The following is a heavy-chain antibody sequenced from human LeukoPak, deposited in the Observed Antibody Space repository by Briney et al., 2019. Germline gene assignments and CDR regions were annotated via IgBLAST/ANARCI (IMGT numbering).Heavy chain of an antibody. V-gene: IGHV4-39*01. CDR2: IYYSGST. Sequence: SETLSLTCTVSVGSISSSSYYWGWIRQPPGKGLEWIGSIYYSGSTYYNPSLKSRVTISVDTSKNQFSLKLSSVTAADTAVYYCARSAIAVAGMFDYRGQGTLVTVSS. D-gene: IGHD6-19*01. CDR3: ARSAIAVAGMFDY. J-gene: IGHJ4*02. CDR1: VGSISSSSYY.